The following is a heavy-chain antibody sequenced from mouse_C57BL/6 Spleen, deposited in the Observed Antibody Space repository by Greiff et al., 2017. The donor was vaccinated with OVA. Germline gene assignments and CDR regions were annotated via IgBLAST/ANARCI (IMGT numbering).Heavy chain of an antibody. Sequence: EVKVEESGPGLVKPSQSLSLTCSVTGYSITSGYYWNWIRQFPGNKLEWMGYISYDGSNNYNPSLKNRISITRDTSKNQFFLKLNSVTTEDTATYYCARIDADYAMDYWGQGTSVTVSS. J-gene: IGHJ4*01. CDR3: ARIDADYAMDY. CDR1: GYSITSGYY. V-gene: IGHV3-6*01. CDR2: ISYDGSN.